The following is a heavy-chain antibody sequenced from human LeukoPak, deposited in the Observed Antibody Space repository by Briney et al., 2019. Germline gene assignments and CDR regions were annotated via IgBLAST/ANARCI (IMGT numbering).Heavy chain of an antibody. V-gene: IGHV4-59*08. Sequence: SETLSLTCTVSFGSINSYYWSWIRQPPGKGLEWIGYIYYSGSTNYNPSLKSRVTISVDTSKNQFSPKLSSVTAADTAMYYCARGTRINYFDYWGQGTLVTVSS. CDR1: FGSINSYY. CDR3: ARGTRINYFDY. J-gene: IGHJ4*02. D-gene: IGHD2/OR15-2a*01. CDR2: IYYSGST.